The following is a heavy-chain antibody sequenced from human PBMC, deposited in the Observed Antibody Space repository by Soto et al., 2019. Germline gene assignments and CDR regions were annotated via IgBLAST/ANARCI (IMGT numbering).Heavy chain of an antibody. CDR2: MNPNSGNT. Sequence: QVQLVQSGAEVKKPGASVKVSCKASGYTFTSYDINWVRQATGQGLEWMGWMNPNSGNTGYAQKFQGRVTMTRNTSISTAYMELSTLRSAAPAVYYCARERTSSWRFDYWGQGTLVTVSS. V-gene: IGHV1-8*01. CDR3: ARERTSSWRFDY. J-gene: IGHJ4*02. CDR1: GYTFTSYD. D-gene: IGHD6-13*01.